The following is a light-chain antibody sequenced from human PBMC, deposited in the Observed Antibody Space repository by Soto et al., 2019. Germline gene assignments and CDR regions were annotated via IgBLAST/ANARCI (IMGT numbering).Light chain of an antibody. CDR1: QSVSSS. Sequence: ETVLTQSPATLSLSPGERATLSCRASQSVSSSLAWYQQKPGQAPRLLISDASNRATGIPARFSGSGSGTDFTLTISSLEPEDFAVYYCQQRSNWPLTFGGGTKVEIK. CDR3: QQRSNWPLT. J-gene: IGKJ4*01. V-gene: IGKV3-11*01. CDR2: DAS.